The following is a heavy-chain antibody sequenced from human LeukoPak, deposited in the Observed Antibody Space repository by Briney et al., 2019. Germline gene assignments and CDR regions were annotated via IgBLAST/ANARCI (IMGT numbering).Heavy chain of an antibody. D-gene: IGHD2-21*02. CDR3: ATGYCGGDCYSY. CDR1: GGTFSSYA. Sequence: ASVKVSCKASGGTFSSYAISWVRQAPGQGLEWMGGIIPIFGTANYAQKFQGRVTITADESTSTAYMELSSLRSEGTAVYYCATGYCGGDCYSYWGQGTLVTVSS. V-gene: IGHV1-69*13. CDR2: IIPIFGTA. J-gene: IGHJ4*02.